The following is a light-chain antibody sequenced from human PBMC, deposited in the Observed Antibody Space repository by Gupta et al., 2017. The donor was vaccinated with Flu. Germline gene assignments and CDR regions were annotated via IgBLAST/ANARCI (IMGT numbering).Light chain of an antibody. CDR1: QAISRY. J-gene: IGKJ2*01. CDR2: GAS. Sequence: DTETTHSPSSFSASVGDRVTMPCRASQAISRYLPWLQQKPGKAPESLVYGASTLQSGVPSRISGSASGTDFTLTISSLEPEDFATYYCKQNKRYPYTFGQGTKVEI. V-gene: IGKV1-16*01. CDR3: KQNKRYPYT.